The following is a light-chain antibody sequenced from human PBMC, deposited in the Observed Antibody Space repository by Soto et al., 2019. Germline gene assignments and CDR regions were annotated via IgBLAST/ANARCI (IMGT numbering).Light chain of an antibody. CDR3: SAYTARSTLV. J-gene: IGLJ3*02. CDR2: EVR. CDR1: MRDVGAYNL. V-gene: IGLV2-14*01. Sequence: QLVLTKPASVSGSAGQSINIFCSGTMRDVGAYNLVSWYQQHPGTAPKLIIYEVRNRPSGISSRFSGSRSGNTASLTISGLQPEDEGDDYCSAYTARSTLVFGGGTKLTVL.